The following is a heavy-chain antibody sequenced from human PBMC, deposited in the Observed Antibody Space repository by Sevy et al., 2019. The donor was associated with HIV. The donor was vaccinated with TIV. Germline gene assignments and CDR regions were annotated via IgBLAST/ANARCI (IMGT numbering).Heavy chain of an antibody. V-gene: IGHV3-30*02. CDR1: GFMFSTFG. CDR3: ARDRFCTYTDCYNWFDP. CDR2: ISFDGTLE. D-gene: IGHD2-8*01. Sequence: GGSLRLSCAASGFMFSTFGMHWVRQAPGKGLEWVAFISFDGTLEYYADSIKGRFTISRDNSKNTLYLGMSSLRTEDTAVYYCARDRFCTYTDCYNWFDPWGQGTPVTVSS. J-gene: IGHJ5*02.